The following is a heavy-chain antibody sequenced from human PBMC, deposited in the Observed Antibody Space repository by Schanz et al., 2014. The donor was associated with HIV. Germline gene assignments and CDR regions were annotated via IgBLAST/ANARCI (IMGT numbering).Heavy chain of an antibody. V-gene: IGHV4-61*01. Sequence: QVQLQESGPGLVKPSETLSLTCTVSGGSVSSGSYYWSWIRQPPGKGLEWIGYIYYSGSTNYNPSLKSRVTIAVDTSKNQLSLKLTSVTAADTAVYFCARSASVISSGWCSGNACYSGAFHSGGQGSLVIVSS. CDR2: IYYSGST. CDR3: ARSASVISSGWCSGNACYSGAFHS. D-gene: IGHD2-15*01. J-gene: IGHJ4*02. CDR1: GGSVSSGSYY.